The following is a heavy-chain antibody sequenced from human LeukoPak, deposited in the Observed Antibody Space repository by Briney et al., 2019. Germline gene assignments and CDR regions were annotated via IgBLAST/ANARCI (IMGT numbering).Heavy chain of an antibody. D-gene: IGHD1-26*01. CDR3: AASRFGSYLDGSFDY. J-gene: IGHJ4*02. CDR1: GFSFSSQW. CDR2: INWNGGST. V-gene: IGHV3-20*04. Sequence: GGSLRLSCAASGFSFSSQWMSWVRQAPGKGLEWVSGINWNGGSTGYADSVKGRFTISRDNAKNSLYLQMNSLRAEDTALYYCAASRFGSYLDGSFDYWGQGTLVTVSS.